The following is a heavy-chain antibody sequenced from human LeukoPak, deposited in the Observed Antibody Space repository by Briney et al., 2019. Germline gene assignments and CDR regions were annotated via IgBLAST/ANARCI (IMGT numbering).Heavy chain of an antibody. CDR2: IFPIFGTA. D-gene: IGHD6-13*01. J-gene: IGHJ4*02. Sequence: GASVKVSCKASGGTFSSYAISWVRQAPGQGLEWMGRIFPIFGTANYAQKFQGRVTITTDESTSTAYMELSSLRSEDTAVYYCARDCNYGSSCGTPSLFDYWGQGTLVTVSS. CDR1: GGTFSSYA. V-gene: IGHV1-69*05. CDR3: ARDCNYGSSCGTPSLFDY.